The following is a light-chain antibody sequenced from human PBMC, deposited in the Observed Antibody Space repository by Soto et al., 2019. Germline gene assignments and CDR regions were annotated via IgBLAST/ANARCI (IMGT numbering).Light chain of an antibody. CDR3: QQRSNRPPKYT. Sequence: EIVLTQSPATLSLSPGERATLSCRAMQSVSSYLAWYQQKPGQAPRLLIYDASNRATGIPARFSGSVSGTDFTLTISSLEPEDFAVYYCQQRSNRPPKYTFGQGTKLEIK. J-gene: IGKJ2*01. V-gene: IGKV3-11*01. CDR2: DAS. CDR1: QSVSSY.